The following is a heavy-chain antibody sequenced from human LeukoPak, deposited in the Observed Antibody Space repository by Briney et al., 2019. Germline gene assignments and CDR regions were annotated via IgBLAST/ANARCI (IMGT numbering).Heavy chain of an antibody. J-gene: IGHJ4*02. CDR3: AREATWGQWYFDH. CDR2: IASDGGAK. V-gene: IGHV3-30*03. CDR1: GFSFSNHG. Sequence: GTSLRLSCVASGFSFSNHGIHWVRQAPGKGLEWVSVIASDGGAKFYADSVKGRFTLSRDNPKNMFFLQMNLLTVEDTAIYYCAREATWGQWYFDHWGQGTPVTVSS. D-gene: IGHD6-19*01.